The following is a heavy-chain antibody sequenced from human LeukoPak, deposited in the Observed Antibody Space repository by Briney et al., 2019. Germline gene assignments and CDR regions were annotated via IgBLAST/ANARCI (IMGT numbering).Heavy chain of an antibody. Sequence: ASVKVSCKTAGYTFTDCYMHWVRQAPGQGLEWMGWINPNSGGTKYAQKFQGRVTMTRDTSINAAYMELSRLTYDDTAVYYCAGLPRYNWNEPLDYWGQGTLVTVSS. CDR1: GYTFTDCY. CDR2: INPNSGGT. D-gene: IGHD1-20*01. V-gene: IGHV1-2*02. J-gene: IGHJ4*02. CDR3: AGLPRYNWNEPLDY.